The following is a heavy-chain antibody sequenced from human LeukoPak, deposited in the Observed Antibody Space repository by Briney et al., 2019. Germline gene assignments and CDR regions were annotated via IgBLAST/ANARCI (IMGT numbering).Heavy chain of an antibody. V-gene: IGHV4-59*01. CDR2: IYYSGST. CDR1: GGSISSYY. Sequence: ASETLSLTCTVSGGSISSYYWSWIRQPPGKGLEWIGYIYYSGSTNYNPSLKSRVTISVDTSKNQFSLKLSSVTAADTAVYYCARLISGYYSSWFDPWGQGTLVTVSS. J-gene: IGHJ5*02. D-gene: IGHD3-22*01. CDR3: ARLISGYYSSWFDP.